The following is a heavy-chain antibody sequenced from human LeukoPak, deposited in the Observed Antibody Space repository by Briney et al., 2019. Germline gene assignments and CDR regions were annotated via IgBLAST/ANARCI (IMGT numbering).Heavy chain of an antibody. CDR2: INQYGTEK. CDR1: GFTFSSYW. Sequence: GGSLTLSCAVSGFTFSSYWMSWVRQAEGKGIEWLAKINQYGTEKYYVDSVQGRFPIPRDNAKNSLYLQMNSLRAEDTAVYYCASEVREVPHWGQGTLVTVSS. J-gene: IGHJ4*02. CDR3: ASEVREVPH. D-gene: IGHD2-2*01. V-gene: IGHV3-7*04.